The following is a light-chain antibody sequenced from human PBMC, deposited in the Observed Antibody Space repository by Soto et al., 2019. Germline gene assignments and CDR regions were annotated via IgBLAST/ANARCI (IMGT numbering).Light chain of an antibody. J-gene: IGKJ4*01. Sequence: IQLTQSPSSLSASVGDRVTITCRASQGISSYLAWYQQQPGKAPKLLIYAASTLQSGVPSRFSGSGSGTDFTLTISSLQPEDFETYYCQQLNSYPLTFGGGTKVEIK. CDR2: AAS. V-gene: IGKV1-9*01. CDR1: QGISSY. CDR3: QQLNSYPLT.